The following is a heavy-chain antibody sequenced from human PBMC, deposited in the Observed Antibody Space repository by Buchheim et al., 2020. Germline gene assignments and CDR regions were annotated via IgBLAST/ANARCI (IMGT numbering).Heavy chain of an antibody. CDR1: GFTFSDYY. CDR3: ARDRLRSRGMDV. Sequence: QVKLVESGGDLVKTGGSLRLSCAASGFTFSDYYMSWIRQAPGKGLEWVSHISSSGTPIYYAESVKGRFNISRANAKKTRYMQMNSLRGEDTAVYHCARDRLRSRGMDVWGQGTT. J-gene: IGHJ6*02. V-gene: IGHV3-11*01. CDR2: ISSSGTPI. D-gene: IGHD3-16*01.